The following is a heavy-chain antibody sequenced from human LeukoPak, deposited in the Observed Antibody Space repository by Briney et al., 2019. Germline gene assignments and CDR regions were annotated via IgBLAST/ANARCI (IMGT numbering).Heavy chain of an antibody. CDR2: ISSSSSTI. V-gene: IGHV3-48*01. Sequence: GGSLRLSCAASRFTFSSYSMNWVRQAPGKGLEWVSYISSSSSTIYYADSVKGRFTISRDNAKNSLYLQMNSLRAEDTAVYYCARDPGYSYGLYYYYYMDVWGKGTTVTVSS. CDR1: RFTFSSYS. J-gene: IGHJ6*03. D-gene: IGHD5-18*01. CDR3: ARDPGYSYGLYYYYYMDV.